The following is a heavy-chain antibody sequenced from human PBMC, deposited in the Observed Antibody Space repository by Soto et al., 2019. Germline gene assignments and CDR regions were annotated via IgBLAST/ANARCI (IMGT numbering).Heavy chain of an antibody. Sequence: PGGSFSLSCAASGFTFSSYAMSWVRQAPWKGLEWVSVISGSGGSTYYAGSVKGRFTISRDNSKNTLYLQMNSLRAEDTAVYYCARDYGPYSSGWYHKTDYYYGMDVWGQGTTVTVSS. CDR3: ARDYGPYSSGWYHKTDYYYGMDV. CDR2: ISGSGGST. J-gene: IGHJ6*02. D-gene: IGHD6-19*01. V-gene: IGHV3-23*01. CDR1: GFTFSSYA.